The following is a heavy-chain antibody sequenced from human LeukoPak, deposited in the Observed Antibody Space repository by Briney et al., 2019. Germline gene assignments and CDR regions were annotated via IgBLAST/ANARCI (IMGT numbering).Heavy chain of an antibody. D-gene: IGHD5-18*01. V-gene: IGHV3-23*01. CDR3: AKELSQGYGYYIDY. J-gene: IGHJ4*02. CDR2: ISGSGGST. Sequence: QGGGSLRLSCAASGSTFSSNAMSWVRQAPGKGLEWVSSISGSGGSTYYADSVKGRFSISRDNSKNTMFLQMNSLRAEDTAVYYCAKELSQGYGYYIDYWGQGTLVTVSS. CDR1: GSTFSSNA.